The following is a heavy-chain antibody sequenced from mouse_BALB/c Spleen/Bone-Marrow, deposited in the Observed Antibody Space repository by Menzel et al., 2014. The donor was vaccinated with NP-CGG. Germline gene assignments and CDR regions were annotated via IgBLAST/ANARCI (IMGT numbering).Heavy chain of an antibody. CDR3: ARLEKXXXXXAMDX. Sequence: EVQLQQSGAELVRPGASVKISCKTFGYTFTDHHINWVKQRPGQGLDWIGYXNPYNDYTRYNQKFKDKATLTVDESSSTTYMELSSLTSEDSAVYYCARLEKXXXXXAMDXWGQGTSVTVSS. J-gene: IGHJ4*01. CDR2: XNPYNDYT. CDR1: GYTFTDHH. V-gene: IGHV1S45*01.